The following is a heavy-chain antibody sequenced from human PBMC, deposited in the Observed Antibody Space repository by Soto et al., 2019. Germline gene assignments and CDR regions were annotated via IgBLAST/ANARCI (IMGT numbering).Heavy chain of an antibody. CDR2: INHSGST. V-gene: IGHV4-34*01. CDR3: ARVRKGKFYFDY. Sequence: QVQLQQWGAGLLKPSETLSLTCAVYGGSFSGYYWSWIRRPPGKGLEWIGEINHSGSTNYNPSLKSRVTISVDTSKNQFSLKLSSVTAADTAVYYCARVRKGKFYFDYWGQGTLVTVSS. CDR1: GGSFSGYY. D-gene: IGHD1-1*01. J-gene: IGHJ4*02.